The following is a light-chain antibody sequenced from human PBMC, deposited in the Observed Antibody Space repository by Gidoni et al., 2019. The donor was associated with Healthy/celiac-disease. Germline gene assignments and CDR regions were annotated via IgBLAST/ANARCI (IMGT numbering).Light chain of an antibody. Sequence: DIQMTQSPSSLSASVGDRVCITCRASQGISNSLAWYQQKPGKAPKLLLYAASRLESGVPSRFSGSGSGTDYTLTISSLQPEDCATYYCQQYYSTPMYTFGQGTKLEIK. CDR2: AAS. V-gene: IGKV1-NL1*01. CDR1: QGISNS. CDR3: QQYYSTPMYT. J-gene: IGKJ2*01.